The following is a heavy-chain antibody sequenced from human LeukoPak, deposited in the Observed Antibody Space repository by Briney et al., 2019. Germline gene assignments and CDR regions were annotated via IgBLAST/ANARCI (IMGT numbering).Heavy chain of an antibody. CDR2: IYWDDDK. V-gene: IGHV2-5*02. D-gene: IGHD6-19*01. Sequence: SGPTLVKPTQTLTLTCTFSRFSLSTSGVGVGWIRQPPGKALEWLALIYWDDDKRYSPSLKSRLTITKDTSKNQVVLTMTNMDPVDTATYYCAHTGSSGWSPTRDFDYWGQGTLVTVSS. CDR1: RFSLSTSGVG. CDR3: AHTGSSGWSPTRDFDY. J-gene: IGHJ4*02.